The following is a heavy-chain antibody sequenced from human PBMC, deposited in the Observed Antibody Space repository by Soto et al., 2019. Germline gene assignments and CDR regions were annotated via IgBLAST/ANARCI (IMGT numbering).Heavy chain of an antibody. CDR1: GFTFSSYA. Sequence: GGSLRLSCAASGFTFSSYAMSWVRQAPGKGLEWVSAISGSGGSTYYADSVKGRFTISRDNSKNTLYLQMNSLRAEDTAVYYCAKGVNYKQWLGEHFDYWGQGTLVTVSS. J-gene: IGHJ4*02. CDR2: ISGSGGST. D-gene: IGHD6-19*01. CDR3: AKGVNYKQWLGEHFDY. V-gene: IGHV3-23*01.